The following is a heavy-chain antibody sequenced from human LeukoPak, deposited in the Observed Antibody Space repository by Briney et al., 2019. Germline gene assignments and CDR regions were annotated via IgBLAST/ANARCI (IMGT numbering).Heavy chain of an antibody. CDR3: ARDTSRGVIKRVNWFDP. J-gene: IGHJ5*02. CDR2: IYYSGSA. D-gene: IGHD3-10*01. V-gene: IGHV4-39*07. Sequence: PSETLSLTCTVSGGSINNSSYYWDWIRQPPGKGLEWIGSIYYSGSAYYNPSLKSRVTISVDTSKNQFSLNLSSVTAADTAVYYCARDTSRGVIKRVNWFDPWGQGTLVTVSS. CDR1: GGSINNSSYY.